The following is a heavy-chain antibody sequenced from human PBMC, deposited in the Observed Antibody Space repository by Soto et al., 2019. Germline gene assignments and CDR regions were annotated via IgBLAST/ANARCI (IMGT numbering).Heavy chain of an antibody. D-gene: IGHD5-18*01. CDR1: GFSFSDYP. V-gene: IGHV3-30*18. Sequence: QGQLVESGGGVVRPGRSLRLSCAASGFSFSDYPMHWVRQAPGKGLEWVALISSDGSNKYFADSVKGRFTISRDNSKNTLYLQMNSLRPDDTALYYCTKGGGDTSTGDAFDTWGQGTMVIVSS. J-gene: IGHJ3*02. CDR3: TKGGGDTSTGDAFDT. CDR2: ISSDGSNK.